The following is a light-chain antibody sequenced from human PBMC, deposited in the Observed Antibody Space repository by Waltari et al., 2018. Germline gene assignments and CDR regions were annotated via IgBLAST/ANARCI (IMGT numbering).Light chain of an antibody. J-gene: IGLJ2*01. CDR1: STDLGRSTL. CDR2: EGT. CDR3: FSYADGRSLV. Sequence: QSALTQPASVSGSPGQSITISCTGSSTDLGRSTLVSWYHHHPAKAPKLLIYEGTERPSGISHRLSGSKSGNTASLTISKLQAEDEADYYCFSYADGRSLVFGGGTKLTVL. V-gene: IGLV2-23*01.